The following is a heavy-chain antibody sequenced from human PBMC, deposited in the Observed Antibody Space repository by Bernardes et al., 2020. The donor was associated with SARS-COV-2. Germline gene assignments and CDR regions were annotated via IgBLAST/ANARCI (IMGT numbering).Heavy chain of an antibody. Sequence: SETLSLTCTVSGGSISSYYWSWNRQPPGKGLEWIGYIYYSGSTNYNPSLKSRVTISVDTSKNQFSLKLSSVTAADTAVYYCARGPWARAIWGFDPWGQGTLVTVSS. V-gene: IGHV4-59*01. D-gene: IGHD3-16*01. J-gene: IGHJ5*02. CDR2: IYYSGST. CDR3: ARGPWARAIWGFDP. CDR1: GGSISSYY.